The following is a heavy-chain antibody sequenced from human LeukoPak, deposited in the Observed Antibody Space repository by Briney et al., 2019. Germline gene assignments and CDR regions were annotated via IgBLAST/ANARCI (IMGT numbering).Heavy chain of an antibody. CDR1: GFTFSTYW. CDR2: IKQDGSEK. Sequence: GGSLRLSCAASGFTFSTYWMSWVRQAPGKGLEWVANIKQDGSEKYYVDSVKGRFTISRDNAKNSLYLQMNSLRAEDTAVYYCARAAYYYDSSGYLDYWGQGTLVTVSS. V-gene: IGHV3-7*04. D-gene: IGHD3-22*01. J-gene: IGHJ4*02. CDR3: ARAAYYYDSSGYLDY.